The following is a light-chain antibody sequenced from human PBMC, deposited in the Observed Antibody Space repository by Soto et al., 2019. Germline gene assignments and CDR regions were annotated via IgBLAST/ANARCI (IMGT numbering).Light chain of an antibody. CDR1: QSLLHSNGYNY. CDR3: MQALQTPLT. V-gene: IGKV2-28*01. Sequence: DIVMTQSPLSLPVTPGEPASISCRSSQSLLHSNGYNYLDWYLQKPGQSPQLLIYLGSNRASGVPDRFSGSGSGTDFTLKISRVAAEDVGVYYCMQALQTPLTFGGGTKVDIK. CDR2: LGS. J-gene: IGKJ4*01.